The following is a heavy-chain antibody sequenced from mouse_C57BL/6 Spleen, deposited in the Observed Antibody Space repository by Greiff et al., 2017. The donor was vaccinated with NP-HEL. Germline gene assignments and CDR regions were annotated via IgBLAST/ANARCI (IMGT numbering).Heavy chain of an antibody. J-gene: IGHJ2*01. Sequence: QVQLQQPGAELVKPGASVKMSCKASGYTFTSYWITWVKQRPGQGLEWIGDIYPGSGSTNYNEKFKSKATLTVDTSSSTAYMQLSSLTSEDSAVYYCAREGDDYDDDEDYWGQGTTLTVSS. CDR3: AREGDDYDDDEDY. V-gene: IGHV1-55*01. CDR2: IYPGSGST. D-gene: IGHD2-4*01. CDR1: GYTFTSYW.